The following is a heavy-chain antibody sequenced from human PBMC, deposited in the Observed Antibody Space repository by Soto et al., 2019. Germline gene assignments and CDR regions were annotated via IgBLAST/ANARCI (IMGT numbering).Heavy chain of an antibody. CDR3: AAALHDYGDYVGFYFDY. CDR2: IVVGSGNT. D-gene: IGHD4-17*01. V-gene: IGHV1-58*01. J-gene: IGHJ4*02. CDR1: GFNFTSSA. Sequence: QMQLVQSGPEVKKPGTSVKVSCKASGFNFTSSAVQWVRQARGQRLELIGWIVVGSGNTNYAQKFQERVTITRDMSTSTAYMELSSLRYEDTAVYYCAAALHDYGDYVGFYFDYWGQGTLVTVSS.